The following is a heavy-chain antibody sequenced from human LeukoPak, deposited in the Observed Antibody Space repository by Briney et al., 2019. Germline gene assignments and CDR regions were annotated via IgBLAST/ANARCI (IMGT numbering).Heavy chain of an antibody. CDR1: GFTFRNHW. Sequence: PGGSLRLSCAGSGFTFRNHWMHWVRQTPGKGLVWVSRISSDGSSTTYADSVQGRFTLSRDNAKNTLYLQMNNLRAEDTAMYYCARDQRVTGRPDMDYWGQGTLVIVSS. CDR3: ARDQRVTGRPDMDY. J-gene: IGHJ4*02. CDR2: ISSDGSST. D-gene: IGHD4-11*01. V-gene: IGHV3-74*03.